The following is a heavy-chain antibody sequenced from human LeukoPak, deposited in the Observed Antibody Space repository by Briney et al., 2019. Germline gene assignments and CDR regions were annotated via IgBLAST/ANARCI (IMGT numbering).Heavy chain of an antibody. J-gene: IGHJ4*02. V-gene: IGHV3-72*01. CDR1: GFTFSDHY. CDR2: TRNKANSYTT. Sequence: PGGSLRLSCAASGFTFSDHYMDWVRQAPGKGLEWVGRTRNKANSYTTEYAASVKGRFTISRDDSKNSLYLQMNSLKTEVTAVYYCARDRGAYYFDYWGQGTLVTVSS. D-gene: IGHD3-10*01. CDR3: ARDRGAYYFDY.